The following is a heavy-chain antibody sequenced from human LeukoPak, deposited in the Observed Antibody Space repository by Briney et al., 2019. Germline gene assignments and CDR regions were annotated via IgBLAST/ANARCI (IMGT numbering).Heavy chain of an antibody. V-gene: IGHV6-1*01. Sequence: SQTLSLTCAISGDSVSSNSAAWNWIRQSPSRGLEWPGRTYYRSKWYNDYAVSVKSRITINPDTSKNQFSLQLNSVTPEDTAVYYCARSRRFYYDSSGYWDYWGQGTLVTVSS. J-gene: IGHJ4*02. D-gene: IGHD3-22*01. CDR3: ARSRRFYYDSSGYWDY. CDR2: TYYRSKWYN. CDR1: GDSVSSNSAA.